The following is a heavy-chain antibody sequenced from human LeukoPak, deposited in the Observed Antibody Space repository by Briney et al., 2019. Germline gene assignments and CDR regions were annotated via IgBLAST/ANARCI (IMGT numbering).Heavy chain of an antibody. J-gene: IGHJ4*02. CDR2: MSSTGTTI. D-gene: IGHD5-18*01. V-gene: IGHV3-48*03. CDR1: GFTFSSFE. Sequence: GGSLRLSCAASGFTFSSFEMNWVRQAPGKGLAWISYMSSTGTTIYYADSVKGRFTISRDSAKNSLYLQMNSLRVEDTAVYYCARVGRYGVDYWGQGTLVTVSS. CDR3: ARVGRYGVDY.